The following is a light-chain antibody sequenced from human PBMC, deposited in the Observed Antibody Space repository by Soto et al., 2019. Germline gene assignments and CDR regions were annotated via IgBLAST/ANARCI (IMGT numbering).Light chain of an antibody. V-gene: IGKV1-39*01. CDR2: AAS. CDR3: QQSYSTPRT. CDR1: QSISNF. Sequence: DIQMTQSPSSLSASVGDRVTITCQASQSISNFLNWYQQKPGKAPKLLIYAASSFQSGVPSRFSGSGSGTDWTLTISSLQPEDVSTYYCQQSYSTPRTLGQGTKVDI. J-gene: IGKJ1*01.